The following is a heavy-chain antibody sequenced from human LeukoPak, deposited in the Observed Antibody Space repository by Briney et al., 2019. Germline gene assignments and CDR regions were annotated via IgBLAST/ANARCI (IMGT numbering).Heavy chain of an antibody. V-gene: IGHV4-59*01. CDR2: IYFSGST. J-gene: IGHJ4*02. CDR3: ARSAHYSQFDY. D-gene: IGHD3-22*01. Sequence: PSETLSLTCTVSGGSISSYYWSWIRQPPGEGLEWIGYIYFSGSTNYNPSLKSRVTISVDTSKNQFSLKLRSVTAADTAVYYCARSAHYSQFDYWGQGTLVTVSS. CDR1: GGSISSYY.